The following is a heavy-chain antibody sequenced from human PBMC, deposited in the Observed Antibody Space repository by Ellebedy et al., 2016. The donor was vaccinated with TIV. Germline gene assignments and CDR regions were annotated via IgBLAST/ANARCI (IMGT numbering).Heavy chain of an antibody. CDR1: GGSISSYY. J-gene: IGHJ3*02. CDR2: IYYSGST. V-gene: IGHV4-59*01. CDR3: ARVRYSSSWLDAFDI. Sequence: MPSETLSLTCTVSGGSISSYYWSWIRQPPGKGLEWIGYIYYSGSTNYNPSLKSRVTISVDTSKNQFSLKLSSVTAADTAVYYCARVRYSSSWLDAFDIWGQGTMVTVSS. D-gene: IGHD6-13*01.